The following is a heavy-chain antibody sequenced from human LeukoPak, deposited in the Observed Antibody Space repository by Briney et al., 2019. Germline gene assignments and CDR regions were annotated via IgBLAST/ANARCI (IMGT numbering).Heavy chain of an antibody. J-gene: IGHJ2*01. Sequence: PSETLSLTCSVSGGSISTYYWSWIRQPPGEGLEWIGYIDYSGSTNYNPSLKSRVSMSVDTSKKQFSLKLSSVTAADTAVYYCARVGPWCFDLWGRGALVTVSS. CDR1: GGSISTYY. V-gene: IGHV4-59*01. CDR3: ARVGPWCFDL. CDR2: IDYSGST.